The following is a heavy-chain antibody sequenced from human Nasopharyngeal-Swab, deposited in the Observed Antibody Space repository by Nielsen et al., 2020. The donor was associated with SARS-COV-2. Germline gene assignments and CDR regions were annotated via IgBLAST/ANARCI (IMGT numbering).Heavy chain of an antibody. D-gene: IGHD3-22*01. Sequence: GESLKISCAASGFTFSSYSMNWVRQAPGKGLEWVSSISSSSSYIYYADSVKGRFTISRDNAKNSLYLQMNSLRAEDTAVYYCARDGAHDSSGYYSDYWGQGTLVTVSS. CDR1: GFTFSSYS. J-gene: IGHJ4*02. CDR2: ISSSSSYI. V-gene: IGHV3-21*01. CDR3: ARDGAHDSSGYYSDY.